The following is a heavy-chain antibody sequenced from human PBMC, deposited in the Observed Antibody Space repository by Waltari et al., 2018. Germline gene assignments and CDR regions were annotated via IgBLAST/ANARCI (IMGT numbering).Heavy chain of an antibody. D-gene: IGHD2-2*01. CDR3: ARRGDSSSTSCPPGWFDP. Sequence: EVQLVQSGAEVKKPGESLKISCKGSGYSFTSSWIGWVRQMPGHGLEWMGIIYPGDSDTRYSPSFQGQVTISADKSISTAYLQWSSLKASDTAMYYCARRGDSSSTSCPPGWFDPWGQGTLVTVSS. CDR1: GYSFTSSW. V-gene: IGHV5-51*01. CDR2: IYPGDSDT. J-gene: IGHJ5*02.